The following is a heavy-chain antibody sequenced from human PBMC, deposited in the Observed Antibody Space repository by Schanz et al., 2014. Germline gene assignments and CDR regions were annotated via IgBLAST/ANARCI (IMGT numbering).Heavy chain of an antibody. CDR2: NKQDGSEK. Sequence: EMQVVESGGGSVQPGGSLRVSCAASGFTFSNYWMSWVRQAPGKGLEWVANNKQDGSEKFYVDSVKGRFTISRDNAKNALYLQMNSLRAEDTAVYYCERFQSPHQPFDYWGQGTLVTVSS. CDR1: GFTFSNYW. CDR3: ERFQSPHQPFDY. J-gene: IGHJ4*02. D-gene: IGHD2-2*01. V-gene: IGHV3-7*01.